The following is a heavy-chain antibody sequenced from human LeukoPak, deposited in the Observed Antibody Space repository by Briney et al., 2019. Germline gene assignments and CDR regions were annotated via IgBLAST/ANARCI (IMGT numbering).Heavy chain of an antibody. J-gene: IGHJ4*02. CDR2: MNPTSGGT. V-gene: IGHV1-2*02. D-gene: IGHD6-19*01. CDR1: GYTFTDYY. CDR3: APRRVAAGKGFDY. Sequence: GASVKVSCKASGYTFTDYYMHWMRQAPGQGPEWMGWMNPTSGGTNYAQKFQGRVTMTRDTSITTAYMELSSLRSDDTAVYYCAPRRVAAGKGFDYWGQGTLVTVSS.